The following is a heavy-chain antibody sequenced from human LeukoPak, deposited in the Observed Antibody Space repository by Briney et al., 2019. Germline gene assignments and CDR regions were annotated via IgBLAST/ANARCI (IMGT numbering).Heavy chain of an antibody. CDR2: IIPILGIA. CDR3: ASGVRGVIILFDY. CDR1: GGTFSSYA. J-gene: IGHJ4*02. D-gene: IGHD3-10*01. V-gene: IGHV1-69*04. Sequence: SVKVSCKASGGTFSSYAISWVRQAPGQGLEWMGRIIPILGIANYAQKFQGRVTITADKSTSTAYMELSSLRSEDTAVYYCASGVRGVIILFDYWGQGTLVTVSS.